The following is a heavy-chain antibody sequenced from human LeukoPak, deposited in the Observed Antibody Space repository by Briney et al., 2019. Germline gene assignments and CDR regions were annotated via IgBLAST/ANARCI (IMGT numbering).Heavy chain of an antibody. CDR3: ARAPVLLWFGDPPGRGFFDY. CDR1: GYTFTGYY. J-gene: IGHJ4*02. V-gene: IGHV1-2*02. Sequence: ASVEVSCKASGYTFTGYYMHWVRQAPGQGLEWMGWINPNSGGTNYAQKFQGRVTMTRDTSISTAYMELSRLRSDDTAVYYCARAPVLLWFGDPPGRGFFDYWGQGTLVTVSS. D-gene: IGHD3-10*01. CDR2: INPNSGGT.